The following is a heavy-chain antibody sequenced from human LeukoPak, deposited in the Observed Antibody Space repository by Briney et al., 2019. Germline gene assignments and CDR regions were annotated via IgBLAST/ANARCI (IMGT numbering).Heavy chain of an antibody. CDR3: ARVAVVVVAAIHVFDY. Sequence: GGSLRLSCAASGFTFSTYAMNWVRQAPGKGLEWVANIKQDGSEKYYVDSVKGRFTISRDNAKNSLYLQMNSLRAEDTAVYYCARVAVVVVAAIHVFDYWGQGTLVTVSS. CDR1: GFTFSTYA. V-gene: IGHV3-7*01. J-gene: IGHJ4*02. D-gene: IGHD2-15*01. CDR2: IKQDGSEK.